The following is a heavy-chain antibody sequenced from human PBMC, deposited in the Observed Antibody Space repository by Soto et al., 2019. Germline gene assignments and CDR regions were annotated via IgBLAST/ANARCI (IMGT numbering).Heavy chain of an antibody. D-gene: IGHD3-3*01. CDR2: ISSSGSTI. V-gene: IGHV3-11*01. J-gene: IGHJ4*02. CDR1: GFTFSDYY. Sequence: AGGSLRLSCAASGFTFSDYYMSWIRQAPGKGLEWVSYISSSGSTIYYADSVKGRFTISRDNAKNSLYLQMNSLRAEDTAVYYCARAGEGFLEWLDFDYWGQGTLVTVSS. CDR3: ARAGEGFLEWLDFDY.